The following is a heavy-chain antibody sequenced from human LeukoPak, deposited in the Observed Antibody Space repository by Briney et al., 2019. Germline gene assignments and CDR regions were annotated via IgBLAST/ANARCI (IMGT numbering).Heavy chain of an antibody. D-gene: IGHD3-22*01. CDR3: AREYNNFYDSSAYINWFDP. V-gene: IGHV3-66*01. CDR2: IYSGGLT. CDR1: GFTVNSNY. Sequence: PGGSLRLSCAASGFTVNSNYMSWVRQAPGKGLEWVSGIYSGGLTYYADSVKGRFVISRDNSKNTLYLQMTSLRVEDTAVYYCAREYNNFYDSSAYINWFDPWGQGTLVTVSS. J-gene: IGHJ5*02.